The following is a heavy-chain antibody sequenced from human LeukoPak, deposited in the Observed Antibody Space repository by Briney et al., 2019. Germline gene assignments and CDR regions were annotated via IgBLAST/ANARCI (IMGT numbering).Heavy chain of an antibody. CDR3: ARHRGIAAAGNRYFDL. D-gene: IGHD6-13*01. CDR2: IYPGDSDT. CDR1: GYTFSSYW. J-gene: IGHJ2*01. V-gene: IGHV5-51*01. Sequence: GESLKISCKGSGYTFSSYWIGWVRQMPGKGLEWMGIIYPGDSDTRYSPSLQGQVTISVDTSIGTAYLQWSSLKASDTAMYYCARHRGIAAAGNRYFDLWGRGTLVTVSS.